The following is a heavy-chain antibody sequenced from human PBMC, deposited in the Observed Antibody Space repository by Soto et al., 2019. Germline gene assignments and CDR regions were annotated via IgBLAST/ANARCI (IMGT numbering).Heavy chain of an antibody. CDR1: GGSISSYY. Sequence: PSETLSLTCTVSGGSISSYYWSRIRQPPGKGLEWIGYIYYSGSTNCNPSLKSRVTISVDTSKNQFSLKLSSVTAADTAVYYCARAKAPLYSSSWYWFDPWGQGTLVTVSS. CDR2: IYYSGST. V-gene: IGHV4-59*08. CDR3: ARAKAPLYSSSWYWFDP. J-gene: IGHJ5*02. D-gene: IGHD6-13*01.